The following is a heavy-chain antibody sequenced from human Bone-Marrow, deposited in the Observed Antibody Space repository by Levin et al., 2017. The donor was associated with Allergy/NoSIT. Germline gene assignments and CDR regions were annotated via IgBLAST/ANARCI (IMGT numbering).Heavy chain of an antibody. CDR3: ARLRSIATAAGPYFYGMDV. D-gene: IGHD6-6*01. CDR2: IYPEVSDT. V-gene: IGHV5-51*01. J-gene: IGHJ6*02. CDR1: GYSFKNYW. Sequence: GESLKISCKGSGYSFKNYWIAWVRQKPGKGLEWMGLIYPEVSDTKYSPSFQGQVTTSADMSINTVYLQWSSLKASDIAMYYCARLRSIATAAGPYFYGMDVWGQGTTVIVSS.